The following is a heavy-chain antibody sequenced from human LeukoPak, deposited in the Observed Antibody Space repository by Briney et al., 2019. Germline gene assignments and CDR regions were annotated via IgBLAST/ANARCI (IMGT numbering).Heavy chain of an antibody. Sequence: GGSLRLSCAASGFTFSSSAMSWVRQAPGKGLEWVSALSNNGGYTYYADSVQGRFTISRDNSKSTLCLQMNSLRAEDTAVYYCAKQLGYCSDGSCYFPYWGQGTLVTVSS. CDR1: GFTFSSSA. D-gene: IGHD2-15*01. J-gene: IGHJ4*02. V-gene: IGHV3-23*01. CDR3: AKQLGYCSDGSCYFPY. CDR2: LSNNGGYT.